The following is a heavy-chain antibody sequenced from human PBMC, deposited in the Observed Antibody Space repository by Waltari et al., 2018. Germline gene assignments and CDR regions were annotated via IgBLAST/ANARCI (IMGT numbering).Heavy chain of an antibody. J-gene: IGHJ4*02. D-gene: IGHD3-22*01. CDR3: ARADDSSGYRFDY. CDR2: IYYSGST. CDR1: GGSISSSGYY. V-gene: IGHV4-31*03. Sequence: QVQLQESGPGLVKPSQTLSLTCTVSGGSISSSGYYWSWIRQHPGKGLEWIGYIYYSGSTYYNPSLKSRVTISVDTSKNQFSLKLSSVTAADTAVYYCARADDSSGYRFDYWGQGTLVTVSS.